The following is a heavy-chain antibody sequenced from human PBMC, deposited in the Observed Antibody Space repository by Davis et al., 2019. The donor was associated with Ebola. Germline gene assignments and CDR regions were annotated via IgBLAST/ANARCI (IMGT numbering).Heavy chain of an antibody. CDR2: LDHEDGET. CDR3: AIGGATVY. CDR1: GHTLSASS. J-gene: IGHJ4*02. V-gene: IGHV1-24*01. Sequence: AASVKVSCKVSGHTLSASSLHWVRQAPGRGLEWVGGLDHEDGETLYAQKYQGRVTVTEDTSTDTGYMELSGLRFEDTAVYYCAIGGATVYWGQGTLVSVLS. D-gene: IGHD1-26*01.